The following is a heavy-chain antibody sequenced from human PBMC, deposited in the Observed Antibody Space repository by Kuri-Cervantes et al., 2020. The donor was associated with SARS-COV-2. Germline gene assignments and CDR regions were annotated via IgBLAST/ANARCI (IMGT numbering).Heavy chain of an antibody. CDR2: ISGSGGST. CDR3: AKDLYCSSTSRYDNWFDP. D-gene: IGHD2-2*01. Sequence: GGSLRLSCTGSGFTFGDYAMSWFRQAPGKGLEWVSAISGSGGSTYYADSVKGRFTISRDNSKNTLYLQMNSLRAEDTAVYYCAKDLYCSSTSRYDNWFDPWGQGTLVTVSS. CDR1: GFTFGDYA. V-gene: IGHV3-23*01. J-gene: IGHJ5*02.